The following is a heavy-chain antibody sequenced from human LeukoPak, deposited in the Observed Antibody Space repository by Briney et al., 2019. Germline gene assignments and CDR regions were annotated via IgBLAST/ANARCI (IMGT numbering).Heavy chain of an antibody. Sequence: PGGSLRLSCAASGFTFSSYWMSWVRQAPGKGLEWVSGINWNGGNTGSADSVKGRFTISRDNAKNSLYLQMNSLRAEDTALYYCAATYSGNWEFDYWGQGTLVTVSS. CDR1: GFTFSSYW. CDR2: INWNGGNT. CDR3: AATYSGNWEFDY. J-gene: IGHJ4*02. V-gene: IGHV3-20*04. D-gene: IGHD1-26*01.